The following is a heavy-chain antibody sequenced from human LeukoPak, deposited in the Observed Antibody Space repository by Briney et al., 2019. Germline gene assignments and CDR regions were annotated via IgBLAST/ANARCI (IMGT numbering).Heavy chain of an antibody. V-gene: IGHV1-2*02. Sequence: ASVTVSCKASGYSFTDYCIHWVRQAPGQGLEWMGWVNPKTGGTLYAQKFQGRVTMTRDTSISTAYMDLNSLRSDDTAVYYCAREWASYVAHYWGQGSLVTVSS. D-gene: IGHD1-26*01. CDR3: AREWASYVAHY. CDR1: GYSFTDYC. J-gene: IGHJ4*02. CDR2: VNPKTGGT.